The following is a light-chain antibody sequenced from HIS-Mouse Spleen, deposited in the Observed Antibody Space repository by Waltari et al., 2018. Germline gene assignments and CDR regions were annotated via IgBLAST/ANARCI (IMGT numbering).Light chain of an antibody. CDR3: NSRDSSGNHVV. Sequence: SSELTQDPAVSVALGQTVRITCQGDSLRSSYASWYQQKPGQAPVLVIYGTNNRPSGIPHRFSGSSAGNTASLTITGAPAEDEADYYCNSRDSSGNHVVFGGGTKLTVL. V-gene: IGLV3-19*01. CDR2: GTN. CDR1: SLRSSY. J-gene: IGLJ2*01.